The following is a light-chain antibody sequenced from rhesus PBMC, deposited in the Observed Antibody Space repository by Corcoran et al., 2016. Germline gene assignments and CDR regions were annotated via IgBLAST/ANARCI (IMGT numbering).Light chain of an antibody. CDR2: TAS. V-gene: IGKV1-28*01. CDR1: QGISSY. CDR3: QQQNSYPLT. Sequence: DIQMTQSPSSLSASVGDTVTITCRASQGISSYLNWFQQKPGKAPKLLINTASSLESGVPSRFSGSGSGTEFTLTISSLQPEDFAAYYCQQQNSYPLTFGGGTKVEIK. J-gene: IGKJ4*01.